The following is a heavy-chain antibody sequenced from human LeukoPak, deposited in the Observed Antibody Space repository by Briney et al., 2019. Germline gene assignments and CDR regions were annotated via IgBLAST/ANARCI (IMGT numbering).Heavy chain of an antibody. J-gene: IGHJ4*02. D-gene: IGHD6-13*01. V-gene: IGHV4-4*07. CDR3: ARQIPSAGTAGFDF. CDR1: GGSISSYY. CDR2: IYSTGST. Sequence: SETLSLTCTVSGGSISSYYWSWIRQPAGKGLEWIGRIYSTGSTNYNPSLKSRVTMSVDTSKNQFSLRLRSVTAADTAVYYCARQIPSAGTAGFDFWGQGAVVTVSS.